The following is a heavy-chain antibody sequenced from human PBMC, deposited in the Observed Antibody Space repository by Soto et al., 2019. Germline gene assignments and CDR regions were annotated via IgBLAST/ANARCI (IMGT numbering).Heavy chain of an antibody. CDR2: IYYSGST. Sequence: PSETLSPTCTVSGGPISNYYWSWIRQPPGKGPEWIGYIYYSGSTKYNPSLKSRVSMSVDTSKNQFFLNLRPVSAADTAVYYCARDIYNSDLGYWGQGALVTVSS. CDR1: GGPISNYY. D-gene: IGHD1-1*01. V-gene: IGHV4-59*01. J-gene: IGHJ4*02. CDR3: ARDIYNSDLGY.